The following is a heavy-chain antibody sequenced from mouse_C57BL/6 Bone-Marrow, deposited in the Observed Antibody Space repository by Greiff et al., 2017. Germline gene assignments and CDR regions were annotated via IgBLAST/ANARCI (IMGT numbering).Heavy chain of an antibody. V-gene: IGHV1-64*01. CDR3: ATCYSNDYYARDY. D-gene: IGHD2-5*01. CDR1: GYTFTSYW. Sequence: QVQLQQPGAELVKPGASVKLSCKASGYTFTSYWMHWVKQRPGQGLEWIGMIHPKSGSTNYNEKFKSKATLTVDKSSSTAYMQLSSLTSEDSAVYYCATCYSNDYYARDYWGQGTSVTVSS. J-gene: IGHJ4*01. CDR2: IHPKSGST.